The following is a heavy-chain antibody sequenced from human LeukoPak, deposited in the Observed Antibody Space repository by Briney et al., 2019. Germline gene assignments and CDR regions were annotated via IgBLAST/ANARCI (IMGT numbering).Heavy chain of an antibody. CDR1: GGSISSYY. CDR2: IYYSGST. D-gene: IGHD5-18*01. J-gene: IGHJ4*02. Sequence: SETLSLTCTVSGGSISSYYWSWIRQPPGKGLEWIGHIYYSGSTNYNPSLRSRVTISIDTSKNQFSLRLSSVTAADTAVYYCARGAAGYSYGWGQGTLVTVSS. V-gene: IGHV4-59*01. CDR3: ARGAAGYSYG.